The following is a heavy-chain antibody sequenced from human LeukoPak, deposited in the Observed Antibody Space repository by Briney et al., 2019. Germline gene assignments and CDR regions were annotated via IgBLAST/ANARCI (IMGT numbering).Heavy chain of an antibody. CDR3: TKEFCGSRAACAGGSYYDF. D-gene: IGHD2-15*01. J-gene: IGHJ2*01. Sequence: GGSLSLSCAASGFTFSKDDFHWVRQAPGQGLEWVAAMGVTGDTYYADSVTGRFTISREDAANSLYLQMRSLGAGHTALYYCTKEFCGSRAACAGGSYYDFWGRGALVTVSS. V-gene: IGHV3-13*01. CDR1: GFTFSKDD. CDR2: MGVTGDT.